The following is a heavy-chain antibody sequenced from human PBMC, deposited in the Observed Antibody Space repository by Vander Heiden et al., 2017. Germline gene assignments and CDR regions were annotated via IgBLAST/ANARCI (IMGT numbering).Heavy chain of an antibody. D-gene: IGHD5-12*01. CDR3: AKDIGPGLGYSGRYFDY. CDR2: ISWNSGSI. J-gene: IGHJ4*02. V-gene: IGHV3-9*01. CDR1: GITFDAYA. Sequence: EVQLVESGGGLVQSGRSLRHSCAASGITFDAYAMHWVRQGPGKGMEWVSGISWNSGSIGYADSVKGRFTISRDNAKNSLYLQMNSLRAEDTALYYCAKDIGPGLGYSGRYFDYWGQGTLVTVSS.